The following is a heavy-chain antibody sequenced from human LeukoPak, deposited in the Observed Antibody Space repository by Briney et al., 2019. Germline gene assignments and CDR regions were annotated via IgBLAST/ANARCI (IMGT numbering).Heavy chain of an antibody. D-gene: IGHD6-13*01. J-gene: IGHJ6*02. Sequence: GGSLRLSCAASGFTVSSNYMNWVRQAPGKGLGWVSVIYGGGNIYYADSVKGRFTVSRDNSRQTMYLQMNSLRTEDTAVYYCARTSVSSSWNYYYYGMDVWGQGTTVTVSS. CDR1: GFTVSSNY. CDR3: ARTSVSSSWNYYYYGMDV. V-gene: IGHV3-53*05. CDR2: IYGGGNI.